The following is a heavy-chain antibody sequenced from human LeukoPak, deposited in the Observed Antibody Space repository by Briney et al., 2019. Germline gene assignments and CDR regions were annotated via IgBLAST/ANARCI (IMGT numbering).Heavy chain of an antibody. J-gene: IGHJ4*02. Sequence: PGGSLRLSCAASGFTFSTCAMNWVRQAPGKGLEGVSGISGSGCSTYYADSVKGRFTISRDNSKNTLYLQMNSLRVEDTAVYYCAKGITIQSHFDYWGQGTLVTVSS. CDR2: ISGSGCST. CDR1: GFTFSTCA. V-gene: IGHV3-23*01. D-gene: IGHD1-20*01. CDR3: AKGITIQSHFDY.